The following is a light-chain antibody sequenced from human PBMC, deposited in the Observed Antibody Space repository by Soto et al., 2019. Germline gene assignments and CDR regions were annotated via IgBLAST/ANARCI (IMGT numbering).Light chain of an antibody. V-gene: IGKV2-30*01. CDR3: QQSYSTTWT. CDR2: KVS. CDR1: QSLVYSDGNTY. Sequence: PLSLPVTLVQPASISCMSSQSLVYSDGNTYLNCFQQRPGQSPRRLIYKVSNRDSGVPSRFSGSGSGTDFTLTVNSLQPEDFATYSCQQSYSTTWTFGQGTEV. J-gene: IGKJ1*01.